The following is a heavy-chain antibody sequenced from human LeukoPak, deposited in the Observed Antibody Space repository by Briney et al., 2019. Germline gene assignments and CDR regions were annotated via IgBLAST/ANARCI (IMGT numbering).Heavy chain of an antibody. CDR3: AKLWSGSIDI. D-gene: IGHD3-10*01. J-gene: IGHJ3*02. Sequence: GGSLRLSCAASGFTFGDYAMHWVRQAPGEGLEWVSGISWYSGSIVYADSVRGLFTISRDNAKNSLYLQMNSLRAEDMALYYCAKLWSGSIDIWGQGTMVTVSS. V-gene: IGHV3-9*03. CDR2: ISWYSGSI. CDR1: GFTFGDYA.